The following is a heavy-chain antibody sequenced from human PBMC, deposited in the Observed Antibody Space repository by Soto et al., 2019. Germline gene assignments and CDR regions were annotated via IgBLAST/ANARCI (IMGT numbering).Heavy chain of an antibody. CDR1: GFAFSSYA. Sequence: PGGSLRLSCSASGFAFSSYAMHWVRQAPGKGLEYVSAISSNGGSTYYADSVKGRFTISRDYSTLYLQMSSLRAEDTAVFYCVKGTYRDATHYFDYWGQGALVTVSS. V-gene: IGHV3-64D*06. CDR3: VKGTYRDATHYFDY. J-gene: IGHJ4*02. D-gene: IGHD3-16*01. CDR2: ISSNGGST.